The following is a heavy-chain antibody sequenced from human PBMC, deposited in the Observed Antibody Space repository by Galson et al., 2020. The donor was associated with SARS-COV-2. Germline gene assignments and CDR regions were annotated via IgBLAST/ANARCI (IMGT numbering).Heavy chain of an antibody. Sequence: SVKVSCKASGGTFSSYAISWVRQAPGQGLEWMGGIIPIFGTANYAQKFQGRVTITADESTSTAYMELSSLRSEDTAVYYCARTIWGTFGGVIVKERYYYYGMDVWGQGTTVTVSS. CDR2: IIPIFGTA. V-gene: IGHV1-69*13. J-gene: IGHJ6*02. CDR3: ARTIWGTFGGVIVKERYYYYGMDV. D-gene: IGHD3-16*02. CDR1: GGTFSSYA.